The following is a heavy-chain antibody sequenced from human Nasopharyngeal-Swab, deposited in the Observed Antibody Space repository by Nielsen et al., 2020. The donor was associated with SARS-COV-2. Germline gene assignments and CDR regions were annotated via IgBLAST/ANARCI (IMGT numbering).Heavy chain of an antibody. CDR2: INPNSGGT. CDR3: ARGGPGYCSSTSCYGNWFDP. D-gene: IGHD2-2*01. Sequence: WVRQAPGQGLEWMEWINPNSGGTNYAQKFQGWVTMTRDTSISTAYVELSRLRSDDTAVYYCARGGPGYCSSTSCYGNWFDPWGQGTLVTVSS. J-gene: IGHJ5*02. V-gene: IGHV1-2*04.